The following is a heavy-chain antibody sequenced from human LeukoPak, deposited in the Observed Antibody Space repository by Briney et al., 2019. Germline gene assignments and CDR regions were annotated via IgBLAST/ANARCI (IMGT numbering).Heavy chain of an antibody. CDR2: SYHSGST. Sequence: SETLSLTCAVSGGSISSGGYYWSWIRQPPGKGLEWIGYSYHSGSTYYNPSLKSRVTISVDRSKNQFSLKLSSVTAADTAVYYCAREFVGYSSSWYRGEVDYWGQGTLVTVSS. D-gene: IGHD6-13*01. CDR3: AREFVGYSSSWYRGEVDY. J-gene: IGHJ4*02. V-gene: IGHV4-30-2*01. CDR1: GGSISSGGYY.